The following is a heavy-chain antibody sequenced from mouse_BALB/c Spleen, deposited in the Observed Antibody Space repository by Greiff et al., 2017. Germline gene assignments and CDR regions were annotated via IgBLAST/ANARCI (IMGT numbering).Heavy chain of an antibody. V-gene: IGHV1S81*02. CDR3: ARERGDLFDC. CDR2: INPSNGRT. J-gene: IGHJ2*01. CDR1: GYTFTSYW. Sequence: QVQLQQPGAELVKPGASVKLSCKASGYTFTSYWMHWVKQRPGQGLEWIGEINPSNGRTNYNEKFKSKATLTVDKSSSTAYMQLSSLTSEDSAVYYCARERGDLFDCWGQGTTLTVSS.